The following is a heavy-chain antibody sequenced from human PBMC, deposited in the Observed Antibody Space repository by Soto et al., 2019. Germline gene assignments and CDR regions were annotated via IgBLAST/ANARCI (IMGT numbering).Heavy chain of an antibody. CDR3: AKDFSSVVPAAMAV. V-gene: IGHV3-23*01. CDR1: GFTFSSYA. D-gene: IGHD2-2*01. CDR2: ISGSGGST. Sequence: GGSLRLSCAASGFTFSSYAMSWVRQAPGKGLEWASAISGSGGSTYYADSVKGRFTISRDNSKNTLYLQMNSLRAEDTAVYYCAKDFSSVVPAAMAVGGQGTLVTVSS. J-gene: IGHJ4*02.